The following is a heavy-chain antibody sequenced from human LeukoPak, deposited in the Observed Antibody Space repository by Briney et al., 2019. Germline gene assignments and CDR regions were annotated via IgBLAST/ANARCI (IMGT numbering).Heavy chain of an antibody. D-gene: IGHD2-8*01. V-gene: IGHV4-38-2*02. CDR3: ARGSLMVYAIPYNWFDP. CDR1: GYSISSDYY. J-gene: IGHJ5*02. CDR2: IHHSGRT. Sequence: SETLSLTCTVSGYSISSDYYWGWIRQPPGKGLEWIGSIHHSGRTYYNPSLKSRVTISVDTSKNQFSLKLSSVTAADTAVYYCARGSLMVYAIPYNWFDPWGQGTLVTVSS.